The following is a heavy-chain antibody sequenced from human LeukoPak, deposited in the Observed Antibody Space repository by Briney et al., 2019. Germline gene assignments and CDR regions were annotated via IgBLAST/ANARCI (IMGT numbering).Heavy chain of an antibody. V-gene: IGHV3-7*01. Sequence: GGSLRLSCAASGFTFSSYWMSWVPQAPGKGLEWVTNIKLDGSEKYYVDSVKGRFTISRDNAKNSLYLQMWSLRAEDTAMYYCARDSPHSSSFAYDYWGQGTLVTVSS. CDR3: ARDSPHSSSFAYDY. J-gene: IGHJ4*02. CDR2: IKLDGSEK. D-gene: IGHD6-13*01. CDR1: GFTFSSYW.